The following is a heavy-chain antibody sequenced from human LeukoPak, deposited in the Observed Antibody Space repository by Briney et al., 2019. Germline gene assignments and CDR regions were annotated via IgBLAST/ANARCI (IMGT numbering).Heavy chain of an antibody. Sequence: GASVKVSCKASGNTFTGYYMHWVRQAPGQGLEWMGVIIPIFGTTNYAQKFQGRVTITADKFTGIAYMELSSLRSEDTAVYYCAREGDGISTAWYMDVWGKGTTVTVSS. D-gene: IGHD2/OR15-2a*01. CDR1: GNTFTGYY. CDR3: AREGDGISTAWYMDV. CDR2: IIPIFGTT. V-gene: IGHV1-69*06. J-gene: IGHJ6*03.